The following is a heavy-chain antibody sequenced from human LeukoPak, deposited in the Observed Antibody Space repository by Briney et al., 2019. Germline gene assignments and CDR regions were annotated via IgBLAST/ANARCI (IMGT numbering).Heavy chain of an antibody. CDR3: ARTRYCSGGSCYSGPLDY. CDR2: INPSGGST. D-gene: IGHD2-15*01. V-gene: IGHV1-46*01. J-gene: IGHJ4*02. CDR1: GYTFTSYY. Sequence: ASVTVACKASGYTFTSYYMHWVRQAPGQGLEWMGIINPSGGSTSYAQKFQGRVTMTRDTSTSTVYMELSSLRSEDTAVYYCARTRYCSGGSCYSGPLDYWGQGTLVTVSS.